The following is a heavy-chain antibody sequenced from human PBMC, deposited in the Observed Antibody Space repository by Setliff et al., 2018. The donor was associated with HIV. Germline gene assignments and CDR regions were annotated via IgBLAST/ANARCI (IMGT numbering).Heavy chain of an antibody. CDR2: IHHSGST. CDR1: GGSFSGYY. D-gene: IGHD2-15*01. V-gene: IGHV4-34*01. CDR3: ARGPVVGFDF. J-gene: IGHJ4*02. Sequence: SETLSLTCAVYGGSFSGYYWSWVRQPPGKGLEWIGEIHHSGSTNNNPSLKSRVTISLAASKNQFSLKLRSVTVADTAVYFCARGPVVGFDFWGQGTLVTVSS.